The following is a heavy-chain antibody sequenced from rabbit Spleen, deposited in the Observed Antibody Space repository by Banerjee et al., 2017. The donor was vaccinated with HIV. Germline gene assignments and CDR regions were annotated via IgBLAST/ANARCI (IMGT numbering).Heavy chain of an antibody. CDR1: GLDFSSSYW. D-gene: IGHD8-1*01. Sequence: QEQLVESGGGLVQPEGSLTLTCKASGLDFSSSYWICWVRQAPGKGLEWIACIDVTNRGSIHYANWARGRFSISRENAQNTVFLQMTSLTVADTATYFCARDLENYVGTSYLDLWGPGTLVTVS. CDR3: ARDLENYVGTSYLDL. J-gene: IGHJ4*01. V-gene: IGHV1S45*01. CDR2: IDVTNRGSI.